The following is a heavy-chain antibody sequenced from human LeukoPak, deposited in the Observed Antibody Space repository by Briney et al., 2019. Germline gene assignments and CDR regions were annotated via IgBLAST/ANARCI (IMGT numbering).Heavy chain of an antibody. CDR1: GFTFSSYA. J-gene: IGHJ4*02. CDR2: ISGSGGST. Sequence: GGSLRLSCAASGFTFSSYAMSWVRQAPGKGLEWVSAISGSGGSTYYADSVKGRFTISRDNSENTLYLQMNSLRAEDTAVYYCAKGAYCGGDCYPDYFDYWGQGTLVTVSS. D-gene: IGHD2-21*02. V-gene: IGHV3-23*01. CDR3: AKGAYCGGDCYPDYFDY.